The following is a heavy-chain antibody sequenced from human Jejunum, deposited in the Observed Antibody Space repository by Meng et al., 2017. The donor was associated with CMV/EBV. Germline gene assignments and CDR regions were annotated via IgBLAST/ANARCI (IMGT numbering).Heavy chain of an antibody. V-gene: IGHV4-31*01. CDR3: ARWGYYDSPGTGNWFDP. Sequence: SISSGGYYWSWSRQHPEKGLEWIGYISYSGKTYYNPSLKSPVTISVDTSQNQFSLKLSSVTAADTAVYYCARWGYYDSPGTGNWFDPWGQGTLVTVSS. CDR1: SISSGGYY. D-gene: IGHD3-16*01. J-gene: IGHJ5*02. CDR2: ISYSGKT.